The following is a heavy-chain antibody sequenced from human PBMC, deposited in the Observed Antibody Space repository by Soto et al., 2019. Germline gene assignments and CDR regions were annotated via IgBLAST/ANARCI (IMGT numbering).Heavy chain of an antibody. CDR3: ARDPVAGTYFDY. V-gene: IGHV1-18*01. J-gene: IGHJ4*02. CDR2: INAYNGNT. D-gene: IGHD6-19*01. CDR1: GYTFTTYG. Sequence: QVQLVQSGAEVKEPGASVKVSCKASGYTFTTYGISWVRQAPGQGLEWMGWINAYNGNTNYAQNLQGRVTMTTDTSTSTSCMELRSLRSDDTAVYYCARDPVAGTYFDYGGQGTLVTVSS.